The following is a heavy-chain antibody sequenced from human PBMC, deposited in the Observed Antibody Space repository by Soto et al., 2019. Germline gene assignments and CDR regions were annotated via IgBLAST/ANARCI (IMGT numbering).Heavy chain of an antibody. V-gene: IGHV3-23*01. CDR3: ASQGFGELFFDY. D-gene: IGHD3-10*01. CDR2: ISGSGGST. CDR1: GFPFSSYA. Sequence: PGGSLRLSCAASGFPFSSYAMSLVRQSPGKGLEWVSSISGSGGSTYYADSVKGRFTISRDNSKNTLYLQMNSLRAEDTAVYYCASQGFGELFFDYWGQGTLVTFSS. J-gene: IGHJ4*02.